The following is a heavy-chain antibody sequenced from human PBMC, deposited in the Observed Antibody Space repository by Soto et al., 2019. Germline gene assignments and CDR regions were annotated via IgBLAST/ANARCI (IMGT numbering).Heavy chain of an antibody. D-gene: IGHD2-2*03. Sequence: QVQLVQSGSEVREPGASVKVSCKTSGYIFTKHGISWVRQAPGQGLEWLGWISAHNGYTNYAENFQGRXXXXXXXXXXXXXXXXXXXXSDDTAIYYCARVYGYGYGHFDFWGQGTLVTASS. V-gene: IGHV1-18*01. J-gene: IGHJ4*02. CDR1: GYIFTKHG. CDR2: ISAHNGYT. CDR3: ARVYGYGYGHFDF.